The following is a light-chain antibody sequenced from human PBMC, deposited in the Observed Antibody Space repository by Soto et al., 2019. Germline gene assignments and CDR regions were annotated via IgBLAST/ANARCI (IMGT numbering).Light chain of an antibody. Sequence: DSLLTQSPGTLSLSPGERATLSCRAGQSFSRNCVAWYQQKPGQAPRLVIFGAFNTATGMPDRFSGSGSGTYFTLTIRRLEPEEFAVYYCHPYGRAPWTFGQGTKVGI. J-gene: IGKJ1*01. CDR1: QSFSRNC. V-gene: IGKV3-20*01. CDR3: HPYGRAPWT. CDR2: GAF.